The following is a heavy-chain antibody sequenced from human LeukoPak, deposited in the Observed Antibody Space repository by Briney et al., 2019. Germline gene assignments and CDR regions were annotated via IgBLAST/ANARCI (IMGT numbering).Heavy chain of an antibody. Sequence: SETLSLTCTVSGGSISSGSYCWSWIRQPAGKGLEWIGRIYTSGSTNYNPSLKSRVTISVDTSKNQFSLKLSSVTAADTAVYYCARVGSYSKRDQKGYYYYYMGVWGKGTTVTVSS. V-gene: IGHV4-61*02. J-gene: IGHJ6*03. CDR2: IYTSGST. D-gene: IGHD4-11*01. CDR3: ARVGSYSKRDQKGYYYYYMGV. CDR1: GGSISSGSYC.